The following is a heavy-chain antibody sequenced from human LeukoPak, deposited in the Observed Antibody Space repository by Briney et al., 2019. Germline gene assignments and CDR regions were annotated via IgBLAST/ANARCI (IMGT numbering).Heavy chain of an antibody. J-gene: IGHJ6*03. Sequence: GGSLRLSCAASGFTFSSYWMSWVRQAPGKGLEWVSSISSSGVYIYYGDSVTGRFTISRDNAKNSLYLRMNSLRAEDTAVYYCAREGGADLGWYYMDVWGRGTTVTVSS. CDR2: ISSSGVYI. CDR1: GFTFSSYW. V-gene: IGHV3-21*01. CDR3: AREGGADLGWYYMDV. D-gene: IGHD2-21*02.